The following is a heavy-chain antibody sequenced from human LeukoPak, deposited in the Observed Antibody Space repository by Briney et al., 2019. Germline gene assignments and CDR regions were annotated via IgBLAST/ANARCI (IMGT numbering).Heavy chain of an antibody. CDR2: IWYDGSET. V-gene: IGHV3-33*08. J-gene: IGHJ4*02. Sequence: GGSLRLFCAASGLTFSSYGMHWVRQAPDKGLEWVAVIWYDGSETYYADSVEGRFTLSRDNSKKTLYLQMNSLRAEDTAVYYCARGRTVIAPFAFGYWGQGTLVTVSS. D-gene: IGHD2-21*01. CDR3: ARGRTVIAPFAFGY. CDR1: GLTFSSYG.